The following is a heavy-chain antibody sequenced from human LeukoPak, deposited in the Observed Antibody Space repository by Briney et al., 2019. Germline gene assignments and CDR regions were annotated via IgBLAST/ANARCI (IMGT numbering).Heavy chain of an antibody. CDR1: GGSISSGGYS. D-gene: IGHD3-3*01. Sequence: SETLSLTCTVSGGSISSGGYSWSWIRQHPGKGLEWIGYIYYSGSTYYNPSLKSRVTISVDTSKNQFSLKLSSVTAADTAVYYCARGGTYYDFWSGYYSRYFDYWGQGTLVTVSS. V-gene: IGHV4-31*03. CDR2: IYYSGST. J-gene: IGHJ4*02. CDR3: ARGGTYYDFWSGYYSRYFDY.